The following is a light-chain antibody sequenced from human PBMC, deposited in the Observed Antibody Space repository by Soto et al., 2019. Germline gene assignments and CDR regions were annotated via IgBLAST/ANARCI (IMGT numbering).Light chain of an antibody. CDR2: DAS. V-gene: IGKV3-11*01. Sequence: TVLPQSAENLSSSPWERATLSCRASQSVSSYLAWYQQKPGQAPRLLIYDASNRATGIPARSSGSGSGTEFPLSRSSLGPEDFAFYDCQQRSNWFGQGTKVDIK. J-gene: IGKJ1*01. CDR3: QQRSNW. CDR1: QSVSSY.